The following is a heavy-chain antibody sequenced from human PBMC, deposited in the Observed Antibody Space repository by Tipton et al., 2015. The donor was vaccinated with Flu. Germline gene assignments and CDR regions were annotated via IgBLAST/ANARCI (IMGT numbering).Heavy chain of an antibody. CDR2: FYTTGST. V-gene: IGHV4-4*07. D-gene: IGHD6-13*01. J-gene: IGHJ6*02. CDR1: GGSISSYY. Sequence: TLSLTCTVSGGSISSYYWSWIRQPAGKGLEWIGRFYTTGSTNYSPSLKSRVTMSVDTSKNQFSLRLSSVTAADTAVYYCAAGSSWYTENHYHYYGMDVWDQGTTVTVS. CDR3: AAGSSWYTENHYHYYGMDV.